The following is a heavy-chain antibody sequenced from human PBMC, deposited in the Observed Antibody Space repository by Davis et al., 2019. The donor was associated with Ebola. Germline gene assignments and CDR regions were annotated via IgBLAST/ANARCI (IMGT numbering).Heavy chain of an antibody. D-gene: IGHD3-3*01. CDR2: IYYSGST. CDR1: GGSISSSSYY. Sequence: SETLSLTCTVSGGSISSSSYYWGWIRQPPGKGLEWIGSIYYSGSTYYNPSLKSRVTILVDTSKNQFSLKLSSVTAADTAVYYCARRDDFWSGYSHFDYWGQGTLVTVSS. V-gene: IGHV4-39*01. CDR3: ARRDDFWSGYSHFDY. J-gene: IGHJ4*02.